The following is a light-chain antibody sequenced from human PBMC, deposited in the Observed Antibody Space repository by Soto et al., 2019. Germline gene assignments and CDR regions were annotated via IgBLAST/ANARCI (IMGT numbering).Light chain of an antibody. V-gene: IGLV2-23*02. CDR3: YSFAGFNTQ. Sequence: ALTQPASVSGSPGQSIAISCTGNSSGIGTFNLVSWYQQHPGRAPKLIIYEVNKRPSGISSRFSASKSGNTASLTISGLQADDEADYYCYSFAGFNTQFGGGTKLTVL. J-gene: IGLJ2*01. CDR1: SSGIGTFNL. CDR2: EVN.